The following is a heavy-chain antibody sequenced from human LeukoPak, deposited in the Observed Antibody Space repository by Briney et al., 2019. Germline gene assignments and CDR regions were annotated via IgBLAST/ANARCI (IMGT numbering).Heavy chain of an antibody. Sequence: GGSLRLSCAASGFTFSNYWMTWVRQAPGKGLEWVSAISGSGGSTYYADSVKGRFTISRDNSKNTLYLQMNSLRAEDTAVYYCAKTYYYDSSGYYVGWGQGTLVTVSS. V-gene: IGHV3-23*01. D-gene: IGHD3-22*01. CDR2: ISGSGGST. CDR1: GFTFSNYW. J-gene: IGHJ4*02. CDR3: AKTYYYDSSGYYVG.